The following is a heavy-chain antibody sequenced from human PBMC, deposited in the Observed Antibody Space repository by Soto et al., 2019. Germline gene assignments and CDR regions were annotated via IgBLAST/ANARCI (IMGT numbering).Heavy chain of an antibody. J-gene: IGHJ5*02. V-gene: IGHV3-23*01. CDR2: ITSTGDT. CDR3: AKEIAASATLWLDP. CDR1: GFTLNYYA. Sequence: GSLRLXCAASGFTLNYYAINWVRQAPGKGLEWVSAITSTGDTYYVDSVKGRFTFSRDNSKNTLYLQMNSLRAEDTAVYYCAKEIAASATLWLDPWGQGTLVTVSS. D-gene: IGHD6-13*01.